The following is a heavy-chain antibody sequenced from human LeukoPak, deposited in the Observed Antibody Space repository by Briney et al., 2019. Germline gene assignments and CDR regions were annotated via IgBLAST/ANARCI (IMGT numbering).Heavy chain of an antibody. CDR1: GFTFSRYT. CDR3: AREGTTRYFQH. J-gene: IGHJ1*01. D-gene: IGHD1-1*01. V-gene: IGHV3-21*01. Sequence: GGSLRLSCAASGFTFSRYTMHWVRQAPGKGLEWVSSISSSSSYIYYADSVKGRFTISRDNAKNSLYLQMNSLRAEDTAVYYCAREGTTRYFQHWGQGTLVTVSS. CDR2: ISSSSSYI.